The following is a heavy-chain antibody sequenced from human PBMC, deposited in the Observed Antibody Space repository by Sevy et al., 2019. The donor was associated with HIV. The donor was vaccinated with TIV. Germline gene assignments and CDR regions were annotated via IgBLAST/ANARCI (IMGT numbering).Heavy chain of an antibody. CDR3: ARVFEEGSGSYDY. CDR2: IYYSGST. J-gene: IGHJ4*02. Sequence: SETLSLTCTVSGGSISSGGYYWSWIRQHPGKGLERIGYIYYSGSTYYNPSLKSRVTISVDTSKNQFSLKLSSVTAADTAVYYCARVFEEGSGSYDYWGQGTLVTVSS. CDR1: GGSISSGGYY. V-gene: IGHV4-31*03. D-gene: IGHD3-10*01.